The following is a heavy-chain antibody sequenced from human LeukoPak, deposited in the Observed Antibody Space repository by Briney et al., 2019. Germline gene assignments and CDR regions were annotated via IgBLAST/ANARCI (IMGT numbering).Heavy chain of an antibody. CDR3: ARHTQYVWGSYRYFDY. CDR1: GGSISSYY. CDR2: IYTSGST. V-gene: IGHV4-4*07. Sequence: SETLSLTCXVSGGSISSYYWSWIRQPAGKGLEWIGRIYTSGSTNYNPSLKSRVTMSVDTSKNQFSLKLSSVTAADTAVYYYARHTQYVWGSYRYFDYWGQGTLVTVSS. D-gene: IGHD3-16*02. J-gene: IGHJ4*02.